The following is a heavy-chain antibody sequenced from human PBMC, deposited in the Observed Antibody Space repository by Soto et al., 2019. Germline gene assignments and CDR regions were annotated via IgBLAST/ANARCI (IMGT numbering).Heavy chain of an antibody. CDR3: AKGGWYTSSSPSDC. J-gene: IGHJ4*02. D-gene: IGHD6-6*01. V-gene: IGHV3-30*18. CDR1: GFTLSGND. CDR2: MSCDGSHQ. Sequence: QVQLVESGGGVVQPGRSLRLSCAASGFTLSGNDMHWVRQAPGKGPEWVAVMSCDGSHQYYADSVKGRFTISRDTSKSTLYLQMNSLRTEDTAVYYCAKGGWYTSSSPSDCWGQGTLVTVSS.